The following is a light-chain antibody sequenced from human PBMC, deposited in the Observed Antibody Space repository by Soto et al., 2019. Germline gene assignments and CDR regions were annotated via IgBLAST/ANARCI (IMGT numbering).Light chain of an antibody. CDR2: GNS. Sequence: QSVLTQPPSVSGAPGQRVTISCTGSSSNIGPGYDVHWYQNLPGQAPKLPIYGNSNRPSGVPYRFSGSKSGTSASLAITGLQAEDEADYYCQSYDSSLSGSVFGGGTKLTVL. V-gene: IGLV1-40*01. CDR1: SSNIGPGYD. CDR3: QSYDSSLSGSV. J-gene: IGLJ2*01.